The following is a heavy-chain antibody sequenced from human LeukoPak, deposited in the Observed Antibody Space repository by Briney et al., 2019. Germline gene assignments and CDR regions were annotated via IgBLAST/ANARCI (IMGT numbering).Heavy chain of an antibody. D-gene: IGHD3-10*01. CDR2: IIPIFGTA. J-gene: IGHJ3*02. CDR1: GGTFSSYA. CDR3: ASPRDPYGSGERGAFDI. V-gene: IGHV1-69*13. Sequence: SVKVSCKASGGTFSSYAIGWVRQAPGHGLEWMGGIIPIFGTANYAQKFQGRVTITADESTSTAYMELSSLRSEDTAVYYCASPRDPYGSGERGAFDIWGQGTMVTVSS.